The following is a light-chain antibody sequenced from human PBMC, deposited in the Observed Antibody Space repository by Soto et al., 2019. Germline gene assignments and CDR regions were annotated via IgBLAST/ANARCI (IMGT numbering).Light chain of an antibody. CDR2: AAF. J-gene: IGKJ5*01. CDR1: QGIRND. Sequence: DIQMTQSPSSLSASVGDRVTITCRASQGIRNDLRWHQQKPGKAPKLLIYAAFSLQSGVTPRYSHHASGTEFSLTISRVQPEDYATYFCLQPNTNSLTCVPGTRL. V-gene: IGKV1-17*01. CDR3: LQPNTNSLT.